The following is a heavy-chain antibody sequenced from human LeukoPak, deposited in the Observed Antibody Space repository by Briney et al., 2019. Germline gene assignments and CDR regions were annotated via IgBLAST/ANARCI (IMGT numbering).Heavy chain of an antibody. CDR3: AKEAGVVVAASAPDY. CDR2: ISYDGSNI. CDR1: GFTSSSYG. V-gene: IGHV3-30*18. Sequence: PGGSLRLSCAASGFTSSSYGMHWVRQAPGKGLEWVAVISYDGSNIYYVDSVKGRFTISRDNSKNTLYLQMNSLRAEDTAVYYCAKEAGVVVAASAPDYWGQGTLVTVSS. J-gene: IGHJ4*02. D-gene: IGHD2-15*01.